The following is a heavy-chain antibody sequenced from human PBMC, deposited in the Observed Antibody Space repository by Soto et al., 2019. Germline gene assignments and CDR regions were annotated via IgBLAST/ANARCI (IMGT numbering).Heavy chain of an antibody. D-gene: IGHD3-10*01. CDR1: GGSISSGGYS. CDR3: ARYYGSGDGGMDV. CDR2: IYHSGST. Sequence: QLQLQESGSGLVKPSQTLSLTCAVSGGSISSGGYSWSWIRQPPGKGLEWIGYIYHSGSTYYNPSRKSRVTISVDRSKNQFSLKLSSVTAADTAVYYCARYYGSGDGGMDVWGQGTTVTVSS. V-gene: IGHV4-30-2*01. J-gene: IGHJ6*02.